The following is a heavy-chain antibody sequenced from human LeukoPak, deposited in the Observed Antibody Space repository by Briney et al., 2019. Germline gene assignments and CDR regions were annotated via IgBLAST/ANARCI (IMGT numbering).Heavy chain of an antibody. CDR1: GYTFTSYG. CDR2: ISAYNGNT. CDR3: ARDFPARDWFFDL. V-gene: IGHV1-18*01. Sequence: ASVKVSCKASGYTFTSYGISWVRQAPGQGLEWMGWISAYNGNTSYAQKFQGRVTMTRDMSTSTVYMELSSLRSEDTAVYYCARDFPARDWFFDLWGRGTLVTVSS. J-gene: IGHJ2*01.